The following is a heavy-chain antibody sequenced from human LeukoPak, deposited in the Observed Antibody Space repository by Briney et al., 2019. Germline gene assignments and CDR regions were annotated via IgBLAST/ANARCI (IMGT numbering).Heavy chain of an antibody. Sequence: ASVTVSIKASGYSFTTYYIHWVRQAPGQGLEWMGVINPSGGSTSFAQKFQARLTMTRDTSTSTVYMELSGLSSEDTAVYYCAREIVVVPSAMGFDPWGQRTLVTVSS. CDR1: GYSFTTYY. CDR3: AREIVVVPSAMGFDP. J-gene: IGHJ5*02. D-gene: IGHD2-2*01. CDR2: INPSGGST. V-gene: IGHV1-46*01.